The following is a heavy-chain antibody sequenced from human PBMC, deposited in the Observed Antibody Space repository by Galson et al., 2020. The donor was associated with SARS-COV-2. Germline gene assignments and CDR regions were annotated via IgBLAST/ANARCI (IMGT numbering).Heavy chain of an antibody. D-gene: IGHD2-2*01. V-gene: IGHV1-69*13. J-gene: IGHJ3*02. CDR2: IIPMFGPT. Sequence: SVKVSCKASGGTFSSHAINWVRQAPGQGLEWMGGIIPMFGPTNYAEKFQGRVTITADESTSTAYMELRSLTSEDTAVYYCARGPVVVVPAATFAGAFKIWGQGTMVTVSA. CDR1: GGTFSSHA. CDR3: ARGPVVVVPAATFAGAFKI.